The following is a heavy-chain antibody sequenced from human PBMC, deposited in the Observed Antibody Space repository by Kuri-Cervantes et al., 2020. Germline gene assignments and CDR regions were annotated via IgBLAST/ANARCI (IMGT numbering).Heavy chain of an antibody. CDR2: IIPILGTA. D-gene: IGHD6-13*01. CDR1: GGTFSSYA. V-gene: IGHV1-69*10. CDR3: ATDSLFLRAEQQLVGLLVD. Sequence: SVKVSCKASGGTFSSYAISWVRQAPGQGLEWMGGIIPILGTANYAQKFQGRVTMTEDTSTDTAYMELSSLRSEDTAVYYCATDSLFLRAEQQLVGLLVDWGQGTLVTVSS. J-gene: IGHJ4*02.